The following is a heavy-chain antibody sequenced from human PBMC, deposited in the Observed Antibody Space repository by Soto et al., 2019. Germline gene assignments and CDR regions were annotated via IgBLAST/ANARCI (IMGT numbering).Heavy chain of an antibody. CDR3: ARVDTAMGNYYYYYGMDV. CDR1: GFTVSTNY. J-gene: IGHJ6*02. Sequence: PGGSLRLSCAASGFTVSTNYMSWVRQSPGKGMEWISYIFVTSTIIYYADSVKGRFTISRDNSKNTLYLQMNSLRAEDTALYYCARVDTAMGNYYYYYGMDVWGQGTTVTVSS. CDR2: IFVTSTII. V-gene: IGHV3-66*02. D-gene: IGHD5-18*01.